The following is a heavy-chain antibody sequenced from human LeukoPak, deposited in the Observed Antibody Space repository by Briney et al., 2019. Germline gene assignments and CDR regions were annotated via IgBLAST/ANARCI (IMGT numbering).Heavy chain of an antibody. CDR3: AKLATLVVPLDY. D-gene: IGHD2-8*02. CDR1: GFPFNRYG. CDR2: ISGSGGST. V-gene: IGHV3-23*01. J-gene: IGHJ4*02. Sequence: GSLRLSCAASGFPFNRYGMNWVRQAPGKGLGWVSAISGSGGSTYYADSVKGRFTISRDNSKNTLYLQMNSLRAEDTAVYYCAKLATLVVPLDYWGQGTLVTVSS.